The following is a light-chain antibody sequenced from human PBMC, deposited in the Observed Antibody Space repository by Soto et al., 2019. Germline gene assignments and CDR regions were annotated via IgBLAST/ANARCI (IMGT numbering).Light chain of an antibody. CDR2: DAS. CDR3: EQYDNLPLT. V-gene: IGKV1-33*01. Sequence: DLQITQSPYAMSAYPGHRVTITFHSSQDISNYLNWYQQKPGKAPKLLIYDASNLETGVPSRFSGSGSGTDFTFTISSLQTEDIATYYCEQYDNLPLTFGRGTKVDIK. J-gene: IGKJ4*01. CDR1: QDISNY.